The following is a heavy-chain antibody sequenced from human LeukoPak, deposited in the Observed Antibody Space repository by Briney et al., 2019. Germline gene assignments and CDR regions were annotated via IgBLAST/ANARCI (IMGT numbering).Heavy chain of an antibody. CDR3: AVAFCGGDCFSRHYFGVDV. CDR2: IYASGST. D-gene: IGHD2-21*01. Sequence: SETLSLTCTVSGDSFSSGTYYWTWIRQPAGTGLEWIGRIYASGSTDYNPSLKSRVTILLGTSKNQFSLNLRSVTAADTAVYYCAVAFCGGDCFSRHYFGVDVWGQGTTVTVSS. CDR1: GDSFSSGTYY. V-gene: IGHV4-61*02. J-gene: IGHJ6*02.